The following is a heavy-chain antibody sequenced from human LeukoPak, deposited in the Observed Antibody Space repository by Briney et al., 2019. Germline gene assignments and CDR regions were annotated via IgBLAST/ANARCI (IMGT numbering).Heavy chain of an antibody. CDR3: ASICSGGSCYSGHRWFDP. J-gene: IGHJ5*02. CDR2: IFYTGST. Sequence: SETLSLTCTVSGDSIISSDYWWAWIRQSPGRGLEWIGSIFYTGSTYYNPSPKSRVTISVDTSKNQFSLKLSSVTAADTAVYYCASICSGGSCYSGHRWFDPWGQGTLVTVSS. CDR1: GDSIISSDYW. V-gene: IGHV4-39*07. D-gene: IGHD2-15*01.